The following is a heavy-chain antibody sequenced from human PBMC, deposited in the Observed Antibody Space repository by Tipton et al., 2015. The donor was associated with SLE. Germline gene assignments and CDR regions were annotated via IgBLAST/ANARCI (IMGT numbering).Heavy chain of an antibody. D-gene: IGHD3-10*01. CDR1: DGSISSRSYY. CDR2: IYASGST. V-gene: IGHV4-61*02. J-gene: IGHJ5*02. CDR3: ARHVRGVAGWFDP. Sequence: TLSLTCTVSDGSISSRSYYWNWIQQPSGKGLEWIWRIYASGSTNYNPSLKSRVTLSRDTSNNQFSLNLNSVTAADTAVYYCARHVRGVAGWFDPWGQGTLVTVTS.